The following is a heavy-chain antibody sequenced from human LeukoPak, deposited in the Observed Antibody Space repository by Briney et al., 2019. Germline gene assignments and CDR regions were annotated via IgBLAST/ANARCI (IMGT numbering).Heavy chain of an antibody. V-gene: IGHV4-4*07. D-gene: IGHD6-13*01. CDR2: IYSSGST. J-gene: IGHJ3*02. CDR1: GGSISNYY. CDR3: ARAVQQLGAFDI. Sequence: PSETLSLTCTVSGGSISNYYWSRIRQPAGKGLEWIGRIYSSGSTTYNPSLKSRVTMSVDTSKNQFSLKLSSVTAADTAIYYCARAVQQLGAFDIWGQGTMVTVSS.